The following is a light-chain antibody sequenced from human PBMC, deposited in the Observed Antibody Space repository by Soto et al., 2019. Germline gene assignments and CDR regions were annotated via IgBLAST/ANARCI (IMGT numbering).Light chain of an antibody. CDR3: QQLNSYPLT. Sequence: DIQLTQSPSSLSGSVCDRVTITWRASQVLRSSLIWYQQKPGKAPNLLISTASTLRSGVPSRFSGSGSGTEFTLTISSLQPEDFASYYCQQLNSYPLTFGGGTKVEIK. J-gene: IGKJ4*01. CDR2: TAS. CDR1: QVLRSS. V-gene: IGKV1-9*01.